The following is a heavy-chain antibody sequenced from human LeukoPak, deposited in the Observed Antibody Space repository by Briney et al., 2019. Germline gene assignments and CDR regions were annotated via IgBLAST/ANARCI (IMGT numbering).Heavy chain of an antibody. D-gene: IGHD2-15*01. CDR2: IGTAGDT. CDR1: GFTFTTYD. CDR3: ARDRGGGHMDV. Sequence: PGGSRRLSCAASGFTFTTYDMHWVRQATGKGLEWVSAIGTAGDTYYPGSVKGRFTISRENAKNSLYLQMNSLRAGDTAVYYCARDRGGGHMDVWGKGTTVTISS. J-gene: IGHJ6*03. V-gene: IGHV3-13*01.